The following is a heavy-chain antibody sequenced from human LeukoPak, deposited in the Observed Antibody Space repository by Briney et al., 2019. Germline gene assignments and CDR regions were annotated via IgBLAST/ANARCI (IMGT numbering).Heavy chain of an antibody. CDR1: GYTFTGYY. Sequence: ASVKVSCKASGYTFTGYYMHWVRQAPGQGLEWMGWINPNSGGTNYAQKFQGRVTMTRDTSISTAYMELSRLRSDDTAVYYCASGYCSSTSCYDPYYYYYMDVWGKGTTVTVSS. D-gene: IGHD2-2*03. V-gene: IGHV1-2*02. CDR3: ASGYCSSTSCYDPYYYYYMDV. CDR2: INPNSGGT. J-gene: IGHJ6*03.